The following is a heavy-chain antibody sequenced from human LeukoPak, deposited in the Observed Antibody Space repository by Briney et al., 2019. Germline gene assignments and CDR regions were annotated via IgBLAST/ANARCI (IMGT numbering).Heavy chain of an antibody. J-gene: IGHJ4*02. D-gene: IGHD3-10*01. CDR1: GYSISSGYY. V-gene: IGHV4-38-2*01. CDR2: IYHSGST. CDR3: ARGRITMVRGVMGQYYFDY. Sequence: SETLSLTCAVSGYSISSGYYWGWIRQPPGKGLEWIGSIYHSGSTYYNPSLKSRVTISVDTSKNQSSLKLSSVTAADTAVYYCARGRITMVRGVMGQYYFDYWGQGTLVTVSS.